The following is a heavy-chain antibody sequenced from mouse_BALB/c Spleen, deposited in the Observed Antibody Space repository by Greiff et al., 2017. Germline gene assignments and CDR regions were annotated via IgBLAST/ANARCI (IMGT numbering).Heavy chain of an antibody. CDR1: GFTFSSYG. CDR2: ISSGGSYT. D-gene: IGHD4-1*01. CDR3: ARQLGRGNYFDY. V-gene: IGHV5-6*01. Sequence: EVKLMESGGDLVKPGGSLKLSCAASGFTFSSYGMSWVRQTPDKRLEWVATISSGGSYTYYPDSVKGRFTISRDNAKNTLYLQMSSLKSEDTAMYYCARQLGRGNYFDYWGQGTTLTVSS. J-gene: IGHJ2*01.